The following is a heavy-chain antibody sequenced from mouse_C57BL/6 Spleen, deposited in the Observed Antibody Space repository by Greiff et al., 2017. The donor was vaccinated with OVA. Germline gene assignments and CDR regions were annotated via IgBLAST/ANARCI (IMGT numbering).Heavy chain of an antibody. V-gene: IGHV5-4*01. CDR1: GFTFSSYA. D-gene: IGHD1-1*01. CDR2: ISDGGSYT. J-gene: IGHJ1*03. CDR3: AREELRNWYFDV. Sequence: DVMLVESGGGLVKPGGSLKLSCAASGFTFSSYAMSWVRQTPEKRLEWVATISDGGSYTYYPDNVKGRFTISRDNAKNDLYLQMSHLKSEDTAMYYCAREELRNWYFDVWGTGTTVTVSS.